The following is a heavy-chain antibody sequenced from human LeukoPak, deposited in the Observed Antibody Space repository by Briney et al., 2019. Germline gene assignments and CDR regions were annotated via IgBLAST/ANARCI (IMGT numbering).Heavy chain of an antibody. CDR2: INPNSGGT. CDR3: ARLPLTYYYDSSGYPDDY. J-gene: IGHJ4*02. CDR1: GYTFTGYY. V-gene: IGHV1-2*06. Sequence: ASVKVSCXASGYTFTGYYMHWVRQAPGQGLEWMGRINPNSGGTNYAQKFQGRVTMTRDTSISTAYMELSRLRSDDTAVYYCARLPLTYYYDSSGYPDDYWGQGTLVTVSS. D-gene: IGHD3-22*01.